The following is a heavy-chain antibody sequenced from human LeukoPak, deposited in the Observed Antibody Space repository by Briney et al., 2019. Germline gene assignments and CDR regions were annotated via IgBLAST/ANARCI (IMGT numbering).Heavy chain of an antibody. J-gene: IGHJ4*02. D-gene: IGHD3-3*01. CDR3: ARVPYAIFGVVPYYFDY. Sequence: PSETLSLTCTVSGGSISSSSYYWGWIRQPPGKGLEWIGSIYYSGSTYYNPSLKSRVTISLDTSKNQISLKLTSVTAADTAVYYCARVPYAIFGVVPYYFDYWGQGTLVTVSS. CDR2: IYYSGST. CDR1: GGSISSSSYY. V-gene: IGHV4-39*07.